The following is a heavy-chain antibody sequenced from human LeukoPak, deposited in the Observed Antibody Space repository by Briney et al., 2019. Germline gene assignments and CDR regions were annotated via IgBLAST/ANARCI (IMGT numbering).Heavy chain of an antibody. Sequence: GGSLRLSCAASGFTVSDSFMTWVRQAPGKGPEWVSVIYVAGSTYYADSVKGRFTISRDNAKNSLYLQMNSLRAEDTAVYYCARDLGYGYYFDYWGQGTLVTVSS. D-gene: IGHD2-8*01. CDR3: ARDLGYGYYFDY. CDR2: IYVAGST. J-gene: IGHJ4*02. CDR1: GFTVSDSF. V-gene: IGHV3-53*01.